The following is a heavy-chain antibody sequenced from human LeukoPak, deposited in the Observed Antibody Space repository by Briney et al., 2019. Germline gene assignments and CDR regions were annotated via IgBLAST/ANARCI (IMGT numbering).Heavy chain of an antibody. V-gene: IGHV3-74*01. CDR3: AREDTAMARDDY. D-gene: IGHD5-18*01. CDR2: INSDGSST. Sequence: GGSLRLSCAASGVTFSGSAIHWVRQAPGKGLVWVSRINSDGSSTSYADSVKGRFTISRDNAKNTLYLQMNSLRAEDTAVYCCAREDTAMARDDYWGQGTLVTVSS. J-gene: IGHJ4*02. CDR1: GVTFSGSA.